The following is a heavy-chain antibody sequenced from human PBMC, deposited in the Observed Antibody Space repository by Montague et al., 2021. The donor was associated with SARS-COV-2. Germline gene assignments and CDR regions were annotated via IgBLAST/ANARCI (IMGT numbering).Heavy chain of an antibody. CDR1: GFYFRDYG. D-gene: IGHD3-10*01. V-gene: IGHV3-33*01. J-gene: IGHJ6*02. CDR3: ARDLARGVSDYYTRDV. CDR2: ISSDGAKK. Sequence: SLRLSCAASGFYFRDYGVHWVRQAPGKGLEWVAIISSDGAKKHYXESXKGLFTMSRDNSIYTVYLQMNSLRVDDTAVYYCARDLARGVSDYYTRDVWGQGTTAIVSS.